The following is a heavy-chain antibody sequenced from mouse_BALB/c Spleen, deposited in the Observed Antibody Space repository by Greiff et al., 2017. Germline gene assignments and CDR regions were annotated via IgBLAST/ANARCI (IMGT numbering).Heavy chain of an antibody. Sequence: VKLVESGPGLVAPSQSLSITCTVSGFSLTSYGVHWVRQPPGKGLEWLGVIWAGGSTNYNSALMSRLSISKDNSKSQVFLKMNSLQTDDTAMYYCAIHYYGSSYPFAYWGQGTLVTVSA. J-gene: IGHJ3*01. CDR2: IWAGGST. D-gene: IGHD1-1*01. CDR3: AIHYYGSSYPFAY. V-gene: IGHV2-9*02. CDR1: GFSLTSYG.